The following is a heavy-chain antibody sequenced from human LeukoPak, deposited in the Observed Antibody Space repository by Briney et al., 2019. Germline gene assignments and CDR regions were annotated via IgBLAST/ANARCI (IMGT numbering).Heavy chain of an antibody. CDR2: ITSSGDTT. D-gene: IGHD4-23*01. Sequence: GGSLRLSCTASGFTFSIYAMSWVRQAPGRGLEWVSAITSSGDTTFYADSVRGRFTISRDNSKNTLYLQMNSLRAEDTAVYYCAKDEYGGNPNLFDYWGQGTLVTVSS. V-gene: IGHV3-23*01. CDR3: AKDEYGGNPNLFDY. J-gene: IGHJ4*02. CDR1: GFTFSIYA.